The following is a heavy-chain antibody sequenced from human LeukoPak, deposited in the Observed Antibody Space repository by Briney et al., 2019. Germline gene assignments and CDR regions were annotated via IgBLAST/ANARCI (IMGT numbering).Heavy chain of an antibody. CDR2: ISRDGTST. V-gene: IGHV3-74*01. CDR3: ARGWYGPDS. CDR1: GVTFSSHS. D-gene: IGHD2-15*01. J-gene: IGHJ5*01. Sequence: GGSLRLSCAASGVTFSSHSMHWVRQAPGKGLVWVSGISRDGTSTNYADAVKGRFTISRDNAKSTLYLQMNSLRVEDTAVYSCARGWYGPDSCGQGTLVTVSS.